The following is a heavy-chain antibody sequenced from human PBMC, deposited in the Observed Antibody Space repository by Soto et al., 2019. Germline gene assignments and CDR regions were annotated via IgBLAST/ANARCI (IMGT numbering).Heavy chain of an antibody. CDR3: AIECYQVISAGMDG. CDR2: INPETGAT. J-gene: IGHJ6*02. D-gene: IGHD2-2*01. CDR1: GYTFTGYY. Sequence: ASVKVSCKASGYTFTGYYVHWVREAPGQGLEWMGWINPETGATSYAQKFQGRVTLSRDTSINTAYLELSSLRFDDAAVYFCAIECYQVISAGMDGCRPRPTVTVS. V-gene: IGHV1-2*02.